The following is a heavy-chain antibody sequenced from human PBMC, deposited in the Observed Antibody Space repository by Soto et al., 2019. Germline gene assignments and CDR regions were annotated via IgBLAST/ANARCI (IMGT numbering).Heavy chain of an antibody. Sequence: LSLTCAVYGGSFSGYYWSWLRQPPGKGLEWIGEINHSGSPNYNPSLKSRVTISVDTSKNQFSLKLSSVTAADTAVYYCARDRKITIFGVVTTPGAFDLWGQGTMVTVSS. J-gene: IGHJ3*01. D-gene: IGHD3-3*01. CDR1: GGSFSGYY. CDR3: ARDRKITIFGVVTTPGAFDL. CDR2: INHSGSP. V-gene: IGHV4-34*01.